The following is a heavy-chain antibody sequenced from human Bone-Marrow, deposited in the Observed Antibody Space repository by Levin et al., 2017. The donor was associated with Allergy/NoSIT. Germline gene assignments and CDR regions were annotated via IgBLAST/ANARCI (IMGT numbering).Heavy chain of an antibody. D-gene: IGHD1-1*01. CDR1: GFIFSDYY. V-gene: IGHV3-11*01. CDR2: ISQSGVP. Sequence: PGGSLRLSCAASGFIFSDYYMGWIRQAPGKGLDWVSYISQSGVPHYVESVKGRFTISRDNAKNSLYLDMNSLRVEDTAVYYCGRWVEGFDPCGQGTLVTVSS. CDR3: GRWVEGFDP. J-gene: IGHJ5*02.